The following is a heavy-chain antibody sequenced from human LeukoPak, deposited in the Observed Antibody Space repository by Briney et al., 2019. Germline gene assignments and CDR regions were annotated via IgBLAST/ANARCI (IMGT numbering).Heavy chain of an antibody. D-gene: IGHD3-9*01. J-gene: IGHJ4*02. CDR3: ARSPTDWLNDY. V-gene: IGHV1-69*06. Sequence: SVKVSCKASGYTFTSYAMNWVRQAPGQGLEWMGGIIPIFGTANYAQKFQGRVTITADKSTSTAYMELSSLRSEDTAVYYCARSPTDWLNDYWGQGTLVTVSS. CDR2: IIPIFGTA. CDR1: GYTFTSYA.